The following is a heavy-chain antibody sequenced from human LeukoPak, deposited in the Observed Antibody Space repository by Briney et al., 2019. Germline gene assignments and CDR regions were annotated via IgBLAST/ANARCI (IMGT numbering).Heavy chain of an antibody. CDR2: IYTSGGT. Sequence: SETLSLTCTVSGGSISSGSYYWSWIRQPAGKGLEWIGRIYTSGGTNYNPSLKSRVTISVDTSKNQFSLKLSSVTAADTAVYYCARDRERQYYDILTGYYGALQAFDIWGQGTMVTVSS. V-gene: IGHV4-61*02. J-gene: IGHJ3*02. CDR1: GGSISSGSYY. CDR3: ARDRERQYYDILTGYYGALQAFDI. D-gene: IGHD3-9*01.